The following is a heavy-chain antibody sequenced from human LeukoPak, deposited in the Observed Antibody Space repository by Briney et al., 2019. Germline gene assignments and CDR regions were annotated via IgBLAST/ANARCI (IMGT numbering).Heavy chain of an antibody. Sequence: SETLSLTCSVSADSISIYYWTWIRQPPGKGLEWIGSMFHSGSTYYNPSPTSRVTMSVDTSKNQFSLKLNSVTAADTAVYYCARHRRYCSSTSCYGLYKRYYYYMDVWGKGTTVTISS. CDR2: MFHSGST. J-gene: IGHJ6*03. V-gene: IGHV4-38-2*02. D-gene: IGHD2-2*01. CDR1: ADSISIYY. CDR3: ARHRRYCSSTSCYGLYKRYYYYMDV.